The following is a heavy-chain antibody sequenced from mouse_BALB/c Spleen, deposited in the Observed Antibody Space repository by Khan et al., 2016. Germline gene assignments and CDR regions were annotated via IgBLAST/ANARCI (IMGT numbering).Heavy chain of an antibody. CDR3: AGHEGDGYYAGSVDN. J-gene: IGHJ2*01. CDR1: GYTFTEYI. Sequence: QVQLQQSGAELVKPGASVKLSCKASGYTFTEYIIHWVKQRSGQGLEWIGWFYPGSGSIQYNANFKDKATLTADKSSSTVYIELSRLPSEDSAGYDGAGHEGDGYYAGSVDNWGQGTTLTVSS. D-gene: IGHD2-3*01. V-gene: IGHV1-62-2*01. CDR2: FYPGSGSI.